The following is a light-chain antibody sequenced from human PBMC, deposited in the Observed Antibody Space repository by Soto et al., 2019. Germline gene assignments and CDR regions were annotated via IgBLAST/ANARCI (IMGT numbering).Light chain of an antibody. J-gene: IGKJ5*01. Sequence: EIVMTQSPATLSVSPGERATLSCRASESVGSNLAWYQQKPGQAPRLLIHGASKRATGIPARFSGSGSGTEFTLTISSLQSEDFAVYYCQQYGGSPRTFXQGTRMEIK. CDR2: GAS. CDR1: ESVGSN. V-gene: IGKV3-15*01. CDR3: QQYGGSPRT.